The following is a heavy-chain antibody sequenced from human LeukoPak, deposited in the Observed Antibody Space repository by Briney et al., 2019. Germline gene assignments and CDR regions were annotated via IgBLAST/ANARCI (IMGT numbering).Heavy chain of an antibody. CDR3: TRGSSGRRDN. V-gene: IGHV1-8*01. CDR1: GYTFTSCD. J-gene: IGHJ4*02. CDR2: MNPNSGNT. Sequence: ASVKVSCKASGYTFTSCDINWVRQATGQGPEWMGWMNPNSGNTGYGQSFQGRITMTRDISIGTAYMESSNLTSEDTAIYYCTRGSSGRRDNWGQGTLVTVSA. D-gene: IGHD6-19*01.